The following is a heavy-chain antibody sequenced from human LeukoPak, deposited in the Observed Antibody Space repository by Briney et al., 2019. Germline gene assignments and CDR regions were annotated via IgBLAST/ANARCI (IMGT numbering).Heavy chain of an antibody. V-gene: IGHV4-59*10. CDR2: IYTSGST. Sequence: SETLSLTCAVYGGSFSGYYWSWIRQPAGKGLEWIGRIYTSGSTNYNPSLKSRVTMSVDTSKNQFSLKLSSVTAADTAVYYCARAHYDILTGFDYWGQGTLVTVSS. CDR1: GGSFSGYY. CDR3: ARAHYDILTGFDY. J-gene: IGHJ4*02. D-gene: IGHD3-9*01.